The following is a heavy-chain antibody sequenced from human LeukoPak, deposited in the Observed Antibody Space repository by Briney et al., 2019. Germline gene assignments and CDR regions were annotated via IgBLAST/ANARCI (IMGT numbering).Heavy chain of an antibody. CDR2: ISGSGGST. V-gene: IGHV3-23*01. CDR1: GFTFSSYA. J-gene: IGHJ6*02. D-gene: IGHD5-24*01. Sequence: AGGSLRLSCAASGFTFSSYAMSWVRQAPGKGLEWVSAISGSGGSTYYADSVKGRFTISRDNSKNTLYLQMNSLRAEDTAVYYCAKSRRWLQLTYYYYYGMGVWGQGTTVTVSS. CDR3: AKSRRWLQLTYYYYYGMGV.